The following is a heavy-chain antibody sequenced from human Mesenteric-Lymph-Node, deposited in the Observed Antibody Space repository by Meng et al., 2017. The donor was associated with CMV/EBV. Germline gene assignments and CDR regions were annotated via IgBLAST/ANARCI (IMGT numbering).Heavy chain of an antibody. CDR1: GGTFSSYA. Sequence: KVSCKASGGTFSSYAISWVRQAPGQGLEWVGGIIPIFGATRSTQKFQERVTITTDESTSTVYMELSSLRSEDTAVYFCARAVRSRGGYCGVSNCPTMDVWGQGTTVTVSS. CDR2: IIPIFGAT. V-gene: IGHV1-69*05. J-gene: IGHJ6*02. D-gene: IGHD2-21*01. CDR3: ARAVRSRGGYCGVSNCPTMDV.